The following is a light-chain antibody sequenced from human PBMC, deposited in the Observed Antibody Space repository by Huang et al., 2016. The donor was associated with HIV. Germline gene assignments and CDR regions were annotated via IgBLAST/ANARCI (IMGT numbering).Light chain of an antibody. CDR2: GAS. V-gene: IGKV3-15*01. Sequence: EVVMTQSPATLSVSPGERAPLSCRASQRVGSNLAWYQQIPGQAPRLLIYGASTRASGIPARFSGSGSGTGFTLTITSLQSEGFAVYYCHQSSNWPWTFGQGTKVESK. CDR3: HQSSNWPWT. J-gene: IGKJ1*01. CDR1: QRVGSN.